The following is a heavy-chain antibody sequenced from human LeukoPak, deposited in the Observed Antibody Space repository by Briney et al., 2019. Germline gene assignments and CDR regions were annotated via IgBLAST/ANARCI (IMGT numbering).Heavy chain of an antibody. Sequence: SETLSLTCTASGYSISSGYYWGWIRLPPGKGLEWIGIINHSGSTFCKTSLKSRVTISVDTSTNQFSLKLSSVTAADTAVYYCARGAGYSSSWYRHYYYYMDVWGKGTTVTVSS. CDR2: INHSGST. D-gene: IGHD6-13*01. CDR1: GYSISSGYY. CDR3: ARGAGYSSSWYRHYYYYMDV. V-gene: IGHV4-38-2*02. J-gene: IGHJ6*03.